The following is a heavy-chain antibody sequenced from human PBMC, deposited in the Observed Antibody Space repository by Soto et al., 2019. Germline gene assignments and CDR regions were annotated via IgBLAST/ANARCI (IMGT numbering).Heavy chain of an antibody. V-gene: IGHV3-23*01. CDR2: ISGSGGST. D-gene: IGHD3-10*01. CDR1: GFTFSSYA. CDR3: ANRVPYGSGSYYSVY. J-gene: IGHJ4*02. Sequence: GGSLRLSCAASGFTFSSYAMSWVRQAPGKGLEWVSAISGSGGSTYYADSVKGRFTISRDNSKNTLYLQMNSLRAEDTAVYYCANRVPYGSGSYYSVYWGQGTLVTVSS.